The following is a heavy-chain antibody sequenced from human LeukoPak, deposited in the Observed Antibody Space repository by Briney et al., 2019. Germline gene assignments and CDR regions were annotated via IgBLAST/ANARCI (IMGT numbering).Heavy chain of an antibody. V-gene: IGHV3-23*01. J-gene: IGHJ4*02. D-gene: IGHD6-19*01. Sequence: TGGSLRLSCAASGFTFSSYAMSWVRQAPGKGLEWVSAISGSGGSTYYADSVKGRFTISRDNSKNTLYLQMNSLRAEDTAVYYCAKELQRLRMSSGWYRWGQGTLVTVSS. CDR3: AKELQRLRMSSGWYR. CDR1: GFTFSSYA. CDR2: ISGSGGST.